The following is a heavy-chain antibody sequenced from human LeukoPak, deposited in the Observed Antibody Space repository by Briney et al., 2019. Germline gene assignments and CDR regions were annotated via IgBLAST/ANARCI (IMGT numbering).Heavy chain of an antibody. Sequence: GASVKVSCKAFGGTFSSYAISWVRQAPGQGLEWMGGIIPIFGTANYAQKFQGRVTITADESTSTAYMELSSLRSEDTAVYYRARDRRTYSSGWYDYWGQGTLVTVSS. V-gene: IGHV1-69*01. CDR3: ARDRRTYSSGWYDY. CDR1: GGTFSSYA. J-gene: IGHJ4*02. D-gene: IGHD6-19*01. CDR2: IIPIFGTA.